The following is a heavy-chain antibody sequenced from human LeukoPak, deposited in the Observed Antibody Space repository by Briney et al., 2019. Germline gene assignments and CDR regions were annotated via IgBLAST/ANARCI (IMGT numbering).Heavy chain of an antibody. Sequence: SETLTLTCTASGGSISSCSYYWSCLRQPAGQGLESIVRIYTSYRTNYNPCLKTRVTISVDRSKNPFSLKLSSVTAADTAVYYCARDDYGDSNYYYYYGMDVWGQGTTVTVSS. V-gene: IGHV4-61*02. D-gene: IGHD4-17*01. J-gene: IGHJ6*02. CDR3: ARDDYGDSNYYYYYGMDV. CDR1: GGSISSCSYY. CDR2: IYTSYRT.